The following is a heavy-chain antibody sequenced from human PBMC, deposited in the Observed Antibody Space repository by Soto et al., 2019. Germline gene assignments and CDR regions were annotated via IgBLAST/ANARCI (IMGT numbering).Heavy chain of an antibody. J-gene: IGHJ6*02. CDR3: AREWSAGRRDGNPDKYYGMDV. D-gene: IGHD6-25*01. Sequence: QVQLQESGPGLVKPSQPLSLTCTVSGGSISSGSFYWTWIRQHPGKGLEFIGYIYYSGDTYYNPSLRSRVIISLDTSKNQFSLRLNSVTAADTAVYYCAREWSAGRRDGNPDKYYGMDVWGQGTKVTVSS. CDR1: GGSISSGSFY. V-gene: IGHV4-31*03. CDR2: IYYSGDT.